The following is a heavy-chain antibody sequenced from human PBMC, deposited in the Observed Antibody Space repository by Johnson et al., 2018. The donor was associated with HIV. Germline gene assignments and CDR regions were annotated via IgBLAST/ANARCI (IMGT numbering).Heavy chain of an antibody. Sequence: EVQLVESGGGLVQPGGSLRLSCGASGFSVSNNYMNWVRQAPGKGLEWVSVIYSGGSTYHADSVRGRFTISRDNSRNTLYLQMNSLRAEDTAMYYCARDGESQQLPLGDAFDVWGQGTMVTVSS. CDR1: GFSVSNNY. CDR3: ARDGESQQLPLGDAFDV. J-gene: IGHJ3*01. V-gene: IGHV3-66*01. D-gene: IGHD6-13*01. CDR2: IYSGGST.